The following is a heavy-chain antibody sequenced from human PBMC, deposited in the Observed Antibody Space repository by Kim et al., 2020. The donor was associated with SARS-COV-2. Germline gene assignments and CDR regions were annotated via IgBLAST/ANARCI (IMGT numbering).Heavy chain of an antibody. Sequence: SETLSLTCTVSGGSISSVGYYWSWIRQHPGKGLEWIGYIYYSGSTYYNPSLKSRVTISVDTSKNQFSLKLSSVTAADTAVYYCARDRGELLFDYWGQGTLVTVSS. CDR3: ARDRGELLFDY. CDR2: IYYSGST. J-gene: IGHJ4*02. V-gene: IGHV4-31*03. CDR1: GGSISSVGYY. D-gene: IGHD1-26*01.